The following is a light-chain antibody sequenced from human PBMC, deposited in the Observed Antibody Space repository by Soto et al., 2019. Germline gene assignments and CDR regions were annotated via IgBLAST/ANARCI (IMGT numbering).Light chain of an antibody. Sequence: DIQMTQSPSTLPASVGDRVTISCRASQTVEGWLAWYQQKPGKAPKLLISDVSSLERGVPSRFSGSGSATEFTLTISGLQSDDFATYYCQQYKDYVWTLGQGATVDIK. CDR2: DVS. CDR1: QTVEGW. V-gene: IGKV1-5*01. J-gene: IGKJ1*01. CDR3: QQYKDYVWT.